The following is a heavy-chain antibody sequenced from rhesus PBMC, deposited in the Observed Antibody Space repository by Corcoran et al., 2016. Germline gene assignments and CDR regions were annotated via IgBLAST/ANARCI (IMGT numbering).Heavy chain of an antibody. J-gene: IGHJ4*01. V-gene: IGHV1-1*01. Sequence: QVQLVQSGTDIKQPGASVKLSCKASGYGFTSYSIPWLRQAPGQGLAWKGVNSPNNCNRGYAKNLQGQVTITTDTSTSTGYMELGSLRSEDTAVYYCTRRCGDSGCSFDYWGQGVLVTVSS. CDR2: NSPNNCNR. CDR1: GYGFTSYS. D-gene: IGHD2-33*01. CDR3: TRRCGDSGCSFDY.